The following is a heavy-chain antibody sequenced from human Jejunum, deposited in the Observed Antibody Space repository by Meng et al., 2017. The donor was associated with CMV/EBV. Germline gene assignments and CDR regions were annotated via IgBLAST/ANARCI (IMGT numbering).Heavy chain of an antibody. Sequence: CVASGFTFSSSAMNWVRQAPGKGLEWVAYITGGGNTIYYADSVKGRFTISRDNAKSSLYLQMNSLRAEDAAVYYCARLDLAAFASWGQGAQVTVSS. CDR1: GFTFSSSA. CDR3: ARLDLAAFAS. D-gene: IGHD3-3*02. V-gene: IGHV3-48*03. J-gene: IGHJ5*02. CDR2: ITGGGNTI.